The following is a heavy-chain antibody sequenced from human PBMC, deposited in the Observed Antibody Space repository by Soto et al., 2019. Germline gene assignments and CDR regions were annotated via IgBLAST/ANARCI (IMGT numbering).Heavy chain of an antibody. J-gene: IGHJ4*02. CDR3: TKGGYTSGWYSDY. V-gene: IGHV3-73*01. CDR2: IRSKTNSYAT. CDR1: GFTFSAST. D-gene: IGHD6-19*01. Sequence: GGSLRLSCAASGFTFSASTMHWVRQASGKGLEWVGRIRSKTNSYATAYSASVKGRFTISRDDSKNTAYLQMNNLKTEDTAVYYCTKGGYTSGWYSDYWGQGNLVT.